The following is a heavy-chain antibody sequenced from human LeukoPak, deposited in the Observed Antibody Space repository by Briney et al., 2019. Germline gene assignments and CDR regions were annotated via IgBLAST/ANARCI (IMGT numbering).Heavy chain of an antibody. D-gene: IGHD2-8*02. CDR2: IFPSGGEI. V-gene: IGHV3-23*01. Sequence: GGSLRLSCAASGFRFNTYWMSWVRQPPGKGLEWVSSIFPSGGEIHYADSVRGRFTISRDNSKSTLSLQMNSLRAEDTAIYYCATYRQVLLPFESWGQGTLVTVSS. J-gene: IGHJ4*02. CDR3: ATYRQVLLPFES. CDR1: GFRFNTYW.